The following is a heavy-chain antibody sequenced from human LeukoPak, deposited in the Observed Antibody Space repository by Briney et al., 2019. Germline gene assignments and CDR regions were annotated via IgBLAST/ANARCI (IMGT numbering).Heavy chain of an antibody. J-gene: IGHJ4*02. D-gene: IGHD4-17*01. Sequence: GGSLRLSCAASGFTFSSYGMHWVRQAPGKGLEWVAVISYDGSNNYYADSVKGRFTISRDNSKNTLYLQMNSLRAEDTAVYYCARDSNYGDYLGWFDYWGQGTLVTVSS. CDR2: ISYDGSNN. V-gene: IGHV3-30*19. CDR1: GFTFSSYG. CDR3: ARDSNYGDYLGWFDY.